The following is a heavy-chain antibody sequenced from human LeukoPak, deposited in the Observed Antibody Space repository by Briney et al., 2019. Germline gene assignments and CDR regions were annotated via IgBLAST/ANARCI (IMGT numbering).Heavy chain of an antibody. CDR3: AKDLRFGELSWFDP. V-gene: IGHV3-23*01. CDR2: ISGSGGST. CDR1: GFTFSGYA. Sequence: PGGSLRLSCAASGFTFSGYAMSWVRQAPGKGLEWVSAISGSGGSTYYADSVKGRFTISRDNSKNTLYLQMNSLRAEDTAVYYCAKDLRFGELSWFDPWGQGTLVTVSS. J-gene: IGHJ5*02. D-gene: IGHD3-10*01.